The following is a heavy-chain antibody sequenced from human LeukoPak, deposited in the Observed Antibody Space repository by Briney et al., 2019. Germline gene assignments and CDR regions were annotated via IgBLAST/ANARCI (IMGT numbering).Heavy chain of an antibody. D-gene: IGHD6-13*01. Sequence: PGGSLRLSCPVSGLSVSGFWMTWARQAPGRGLEWVANIKQEESEKNYVDSVKGRFTISRDNAENSLFLQMNSLRVEDTAVYYCAREWQGGIAAAGTRIEGDYCGQGTLVAVSS. CDR1: GLSVSGFW. J-gene: IGHJ4*02. V-gene: IGHV3-7*01. CDR3: AREWQGGIAAAGTRIEGDY. CDR2: IKQEESEK.